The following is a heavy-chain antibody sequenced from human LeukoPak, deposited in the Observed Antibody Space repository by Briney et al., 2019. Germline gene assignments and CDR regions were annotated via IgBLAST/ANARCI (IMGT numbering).Heavy chain of an antibody. J-gene: IGHJ5*02. CDR2: ISHSGIT. D-gene: IGHD2-2*01. CDR3: ARGSQTYCSTTSCHSWFDP. Sequence: SETLSLTCTVSGGSISSSYWNWIRQPPGEGLECIGYISHSGITNYKPSLKRRVSISLDTSKNQFSLKLSSVTAADTAVYYCARGSQTYCSTTSCHSWFDPWGQGTLVTVSS. V-gene: IGHV4-59*01. CDR1: GGSISSSY.